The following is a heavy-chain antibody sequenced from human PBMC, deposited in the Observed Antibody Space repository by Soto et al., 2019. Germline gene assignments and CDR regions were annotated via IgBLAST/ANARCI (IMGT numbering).Heavy chain of an antibody. CDR2: IYYSGST. CDR1: GGSISSYY. Sequence: QVQLQESGPGLVKPSETLSLTCTVSGGSISSYYWSWIRQPPGKGLEWIGYIYYSGSTNYNPSLKRRVTISVDTSKHQFSLKLSSVTAADTAVYYCARLRYCSSTSCQGGFDYWGQGTLVTVSS. CDR3: ARLRYCSSTSCQGGFDY. J-gene: IGHJ4*02. V-gene: IGHV4-59*01. D-gene: IGHD2-2*01.